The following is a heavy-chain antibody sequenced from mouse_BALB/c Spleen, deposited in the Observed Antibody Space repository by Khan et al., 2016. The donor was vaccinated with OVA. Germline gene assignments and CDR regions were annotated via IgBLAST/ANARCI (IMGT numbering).Heavy chain of an antibody. V-gene: IGHV5-6*01. CDR1: GFTFSAYG. CDR2: IHSAGYYT. Sequence: EVELVESGGDLVRPGGSLKLSCAASGFTFSAYGMSWVRQSPDKRLEWVATIHSAGYYTYYPDSLKGRFIISRDNAKNTLYLQMRSLKSEDTAMYYCASHLTGSFAYWGQGTLVTVSA. CDR3: ASHLTGSFAY. J-gene: IGHJ3*01. D-gene: IGHD4-1*01.